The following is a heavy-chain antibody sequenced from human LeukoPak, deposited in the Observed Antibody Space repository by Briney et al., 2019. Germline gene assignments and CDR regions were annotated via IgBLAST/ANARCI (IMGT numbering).Heavy chain of an antibody. J-gene: IGHJ4*02. CDR3: AKGGGDYGDYFDY. Sequence: GGSLRLSCAASGFTFSSYAMHWVRQAPGKGLEWVAVISYDGSNKYYADSVKGRFTISRDNSKNTLYLQMNSLRAEDTAVYYCAKGGGDYGDYFDYWGQGTLVTVSS. CDR2: ISYDGSNK. V-gene: IGHV3-30*04. CDR1: GFTFSSYA. D-gene: IGHD4-17*01.